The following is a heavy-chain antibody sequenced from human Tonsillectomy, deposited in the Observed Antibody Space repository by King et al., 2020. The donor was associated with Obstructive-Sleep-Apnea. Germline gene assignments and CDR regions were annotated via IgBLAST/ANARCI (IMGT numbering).Heavy chain of an antibody. CDR2: IWDDGSNK. V-gene: IGHV3-33*01. D-gene: IGHD6-13*01. CDR3: AREAIAAAGKTRSWFDP. CDR1: GFTFSSYG. Sequence: VQLVESGGGVVQPGRSLRISGAASGFTFSSYGMHWVRQAPGKGLEWVAVIWDDGSNKYYAASVKGRFTISRDNSTNTLYLQMNSLRAEDTAVYYCAREAIAAAGKTRSWFDPWGQGTLVTVSS. J-gene: IGHJ5*02.